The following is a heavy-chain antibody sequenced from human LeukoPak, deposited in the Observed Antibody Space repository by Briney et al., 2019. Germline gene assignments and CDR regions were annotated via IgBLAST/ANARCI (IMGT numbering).Heavy chain of an antibody. D-gene: IGHD4-11*01. Sequence: GALRLSCAASGFTFSSYAMIWVRQAPGKGLDWVSSISDNGDDTYYADSVKGRFTISRDKSTNTLYLQMNSLRADDTAVYYCAKGYYGNYVAVDYWGQGTLVTVSS. CDR1: GFTFSSYA. V-gene: IGHV3-23*01. CDR2: ISDNGDDT. J-gene: IGHJ4*02. CDR3: AKGYYGNYVAVDY.